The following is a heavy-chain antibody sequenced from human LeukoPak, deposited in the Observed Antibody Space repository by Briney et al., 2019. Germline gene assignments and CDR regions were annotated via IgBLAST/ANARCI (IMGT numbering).Heavy chain of an antibody. V-gene: IGHV3-7*03. CDR1: GFTFSSYW. D-gene: IGHD2-21*02. CDR2: INHNGNVN. J-gene: IGHJ1*01. Sequence: GGSLRLSCAASGFTFSSYWMNWARQAPGKGLEWVASINHNGNVNYYVDSVKGRFTISRDNAKNSLYLQMSNLRAEDTAVYYCAKMEVVTADDKYFQYWGQGTLVTVSS. CDR3: AKMEVVTADDKYFQY.